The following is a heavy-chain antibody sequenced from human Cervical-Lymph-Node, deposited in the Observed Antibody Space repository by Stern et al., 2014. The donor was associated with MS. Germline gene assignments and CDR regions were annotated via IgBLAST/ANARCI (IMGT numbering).Heavy chain of an antibody. CDR3: AHTTVTFDEAYGLDV. CDR1: GFSLSTSGVG. D-gene: IGHD4-17*01. CDR2: LYWDDDE. Sequence: QITLKESCPTLVQPTQTLTLTCTFSGFSLSTSGVGVGWIRQPPGKALEWLAGLYWDDDERDSPSLKSRLTITKDSSKNQVVLTMANMDPVDTATYYCAHTTVTFDEAYGLDVWGQGTTVTVSS. V-gene: IGHV2-5*02. J-gene: IGHJ6*02.